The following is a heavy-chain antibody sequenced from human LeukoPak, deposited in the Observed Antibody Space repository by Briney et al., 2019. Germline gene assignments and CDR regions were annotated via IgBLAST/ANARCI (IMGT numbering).Heavy chain of an antibody. V-gene: IGHV7-4-1*02. D-gene: IGHD2-2*01. Sequence: ASVKVSCKASGGTFSSYAMNWVRQAPGQGLEWMGWINTNTGNPTYAQGFTGRFVFSLDTSVSTAYLQISSLKAEDTAVYYCAREESIVVVPAAPYGMDVWGQGTTVTVSS. J-gene: IGHJ6*02. CDR1: GGTFSSYA. CDR2: INTNTGNP. CDR3: AREESIVVVPAAPYGMDV.